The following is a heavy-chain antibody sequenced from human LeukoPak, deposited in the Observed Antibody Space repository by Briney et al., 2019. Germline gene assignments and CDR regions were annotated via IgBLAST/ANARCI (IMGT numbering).Heavy chain of an antibody. D-gene: IGHD6-6*01. CDR2: ISGSGGST. J-gene: IGHJ3*02. CDR3: AREQYSSSSGDAFDI. CDR1: GFTFSSYA. Sequence: GGSLRLSCAASGFTFSSYAMSWVRQAPGKGLEWVSAISGSGGSTYYADSVKGRFTTSRDNSKNTLYLQMNSLRAEDTAVYYCAREQYSSSSGDAFDIWGQGTMVTVSS. V-gene: IGHV3-23*01.